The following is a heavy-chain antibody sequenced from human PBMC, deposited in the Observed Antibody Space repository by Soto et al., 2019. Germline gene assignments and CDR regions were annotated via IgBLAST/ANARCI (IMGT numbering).Heavy chain of an antibody. J-gene: IGHJ4*02. CDR3: PRIPTLNTLFDY. V-gene: IGHV4-39*01. CDR2: MSYTGTT. D-gene: IGHD1-1*01. Sequence: QLQLQESGPGLVKPSETLSLICTVSGGSINSDNFYWGWIRQPPGTGLEWIGHMSYTGTTHFNPSLKSRVTISVDTSKSQFSLKLTSVTAADAAVYFCPRIPTLNTLFDYWGQGTLVPVSS. CDR1: GGSINSDNFY.